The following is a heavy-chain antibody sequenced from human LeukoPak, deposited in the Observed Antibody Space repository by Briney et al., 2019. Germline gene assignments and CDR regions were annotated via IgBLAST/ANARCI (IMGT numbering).Heavy chain of an antibody. V-gene: IGHV4-61*01. D-gene: IGHD3-22*01. J-gene: IGHJ3*02. CDR1: GVSISSSSYY. Sequence: PSETLSLTCNVSGVSISSSSYYWGWIRQPPGKGLEWIGYIYYSGSTNYNPSLKSRVTISVDTSKNQFSLKLSSVTAADTAVYYCAREPSMIVGGDAFDIWGQGTMVTVSS. CDR3: AREPSMIVGGDAFDI. CDR2: IYYSGST.